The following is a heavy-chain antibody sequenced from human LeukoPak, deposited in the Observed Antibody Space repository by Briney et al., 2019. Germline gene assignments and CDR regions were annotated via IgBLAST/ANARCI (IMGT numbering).Heavy chain of an antibody. V-gene: IGHV3-11*06. CDR2: IDSSSSYI. D-gene: IGHD5-12*01. CDR3: ARFMVTTMEPFDY. J-gene: IGHJ4*02. Sequence: GGSLRLSCAASGFTFSDYYMSWIRQAPGKGLEWVSSIDSSSSYIYYADSVKGRFTISRDNAKNSLYLQMNNLRAEDTAVYYCARFMVTTMEPFDYWGQGTLVTVSS. CDR1: GFTFSDYY.